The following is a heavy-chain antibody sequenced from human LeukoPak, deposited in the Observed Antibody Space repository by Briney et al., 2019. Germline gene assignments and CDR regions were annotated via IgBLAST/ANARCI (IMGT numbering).Heavy chain of an antibody. D-gene: IGHD6-6*01. CDR3: ARDSGDSSSYKEGYYYYYYMDV. V-gene: IGHV1-69*05. CDR2: SIPIFGTA. Sequence: GASVKVSCTALGGTFSSYAISWVRQAPGQGLEWRGGSIPIFGTANYAQKFQGRVTTTTDESTSTAYMKLSSLRSEDTAVYYCARDSGDSSSYKEGYYYYYYMDVWGKGTTVTVSS. J-gene: IGHJ6*03. CDR1: GGTFSSYA.